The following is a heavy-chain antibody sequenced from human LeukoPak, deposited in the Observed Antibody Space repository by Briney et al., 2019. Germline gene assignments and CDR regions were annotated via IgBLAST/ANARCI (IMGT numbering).Heavy chain of an antibody. D-gene: IGHD1-26*01. CDR3: ARVRRIGRYYGEFDF. CDR2: IEQDGGET. Sequence: GGSLRLSCAASGFTFSSHWMSWVRQAPGKGLEWVANIEQDGGETYYADSVEGRFTISRDNAKNSVFLQMNSLRAEDTAVYYCARVRRIGRYYGEFDFRGQGTLVTVSS. V-gene: IGHV3-7*01. CDR1: GFTFSSHW. J-gene: IGHJ4*02.